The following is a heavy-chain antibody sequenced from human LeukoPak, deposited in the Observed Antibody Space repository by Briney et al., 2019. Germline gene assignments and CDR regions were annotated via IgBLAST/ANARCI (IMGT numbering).Heavy chain of an antibody. CDR1: GYTFTSYY. Sequence: PVASVKVSCKASGYTFTSYYMHWVRQAPGQELEWMGIISPTGGSTTYAQRFQGRVTMTRDTSTSTVYMELSSLRSDDTAVYYCARPDSGSHQKSAFDIWGQGTMVTVSS. V-gene: IGHV1-46*01. D-gene: IGHD1-26*01. J-gene: IGHJ3*02. CDR3: ARPDSGSHQKSAFDI. CDR2: ISPTGGST.